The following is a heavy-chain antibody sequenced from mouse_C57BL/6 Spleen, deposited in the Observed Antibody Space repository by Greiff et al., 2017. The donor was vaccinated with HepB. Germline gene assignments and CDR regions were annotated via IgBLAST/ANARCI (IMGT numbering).Heavy chain of an antibody. V-gene: IGHV1-81*01. J-gene: IGHJ2*01. Sequence: VQLQESGAELARPGASVKLSCKASGYTFTSYGISWVKQRTGQGLEWIGEIYPRSGNTYYNEKFKGKATLTADKSSSTAYMELSSLTSEDSAVYFCARRGTTVVDDYWGQGTTLTVSS. CDR2: IYPRSGNT. CDR3: ARRGTTVVDDY. D-gene: IGHD1-1*01. CDR1: GYTFTSYG.